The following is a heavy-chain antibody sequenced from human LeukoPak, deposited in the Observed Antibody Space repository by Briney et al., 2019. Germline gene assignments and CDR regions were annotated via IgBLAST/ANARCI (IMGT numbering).Heavy chain of an antibody. CDR2: INPSGGST. J-gene: IGHJ4*01. D-gene: IGHD2-2*01. CDR3: ARPLQDSSTSAFDY. Sequence: ASVKDSCKASGYTFTSYHMHWVRQTPRQALAWMGIINPSGGSTSYAQKFRGRFTMTRDMYTSTVYMELSSLRSEETAVYSCARPLQDSSTSAFDYWGQGTLVTVSS. V-gene: IGHV1-46*01. CDR1: GYTFTSYH.